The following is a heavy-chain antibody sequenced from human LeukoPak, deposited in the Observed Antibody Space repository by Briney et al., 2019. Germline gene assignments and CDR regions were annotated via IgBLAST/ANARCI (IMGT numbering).Heavy chain of an antibody. J-gene: IGHJ1*01. Sequence: GGSLRLSCAASGFTFSSYAMSWVRQAPGKGLEWVSAISGSGGSTYYADSVKGRFTISRDNSKNTLYLQMNSLRAEDTAVYYCARGSGQGYFQHWGQGTLVTVSS. D-gene: IGHD6-19*01. CDR1: GFTFSSYA. CDR3: ARGSGQGYFQH. CDR2: ISGSGGST. V-gene: IGHV3-23*01.